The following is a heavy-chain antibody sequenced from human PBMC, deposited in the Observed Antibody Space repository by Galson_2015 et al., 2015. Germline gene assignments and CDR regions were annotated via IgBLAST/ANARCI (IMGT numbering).Heavy chain of an antibody. V-gene: IGHV1-69*13. CDR1: GGTFSSYA. J-gene: IGHJ6*03. D-gene: IGHD2-21*02. CDR3: ARDNCGGDCYSDYYMDV. Sequence: SVKVSCKASGGTFSSYAISWVRQAPGQGLEWMGGINPIFGTANYAQKFQGRVTITADESTSTAYMELSSLRSEDTAVYYCARDNCGGDCYSDYYMDVWGKGTTVTVSS. CDR2: INPIFGTA.